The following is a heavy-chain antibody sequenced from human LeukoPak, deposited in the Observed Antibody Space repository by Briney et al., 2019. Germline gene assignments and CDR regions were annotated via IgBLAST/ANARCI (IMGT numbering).Heavy chain of an antibody. Sequence: ASVKVSCKASGYTFTGYYMHWVRQAPGQGLEWMGWINPNSGGTNYAQKFQGRVTMTRDTSISTAYMELSRLRSDDTAVYYCARARDAAAGPDYWGQGTLVTVSS. J-gene: IGHJ4*02. CDR3: ARARDAAAGPDY. CDR2: INPNSGGT. D-gene: IGHD6-13*01. CDR1: GYTFTGYY. V-gene: IGHV1-2*02.